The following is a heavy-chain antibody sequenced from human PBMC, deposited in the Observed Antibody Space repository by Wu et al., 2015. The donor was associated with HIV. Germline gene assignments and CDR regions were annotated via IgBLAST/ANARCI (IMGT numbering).Heavy chain of an antibody. V-gene: IGHV1-2*02. CDR3: ARDELFRVDDAFDM. D-gene: IGHD2-15*01. CDR2: VNTNTGGT. J-gene: IGHJ3*02. Sequence: PGQRLEWMGWVNTNTGGTKYAQKFQGRVTMTRDTSISTAYMELTSLRSDDTAIYYCARDELFRVDDAFDMWGQGTLVTVSS.